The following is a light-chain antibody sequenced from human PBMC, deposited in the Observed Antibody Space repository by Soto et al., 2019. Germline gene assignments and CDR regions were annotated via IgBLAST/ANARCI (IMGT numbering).Light chain of an antibody. J-gene: IGLJ1*01. CDR2: EVS. Sequence: QSVLTQPPSASGSPGQSVTISCTGTSSDAGGYNYVSWYQQHPGKAPKLMIYEVSKRPSGVPGRFSGSKSGNTASLTVSGLQAEDEADYYCTSYAGSNNFFYVFGTGTKVTVL. V-gene: IGLV2-8*01. CDR1: SSDAGGYNY. CDR3: TSYAGSNNFFYV.